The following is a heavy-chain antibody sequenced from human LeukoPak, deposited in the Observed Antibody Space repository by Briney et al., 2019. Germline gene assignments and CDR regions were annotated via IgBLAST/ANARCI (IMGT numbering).Heavy chain of an antibody. CDR2: IIPIFGTA. CDR1: GGTFSNYA. Sequence: SVKVSCKASGGTFSNYAISWVRQAPGQGLEWMGGIIPIFGTANYAQKFQGRVTITADESTSTAYMELSSLRSEDTAVYYCAKDRNYDILTGYYTQDNWFDPWGQGTLVTVSS. CDR3: AKDRNYDILTGYYTQDNWFDP. D-gene: IGHD3-9*01. J-gene: IGHJ5*02. V-gene: IGHV1-69*01.